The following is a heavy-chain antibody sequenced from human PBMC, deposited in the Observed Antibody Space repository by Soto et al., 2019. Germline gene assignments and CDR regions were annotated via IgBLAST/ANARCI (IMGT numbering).Heavy chain of an antibody. D-gene: IGHD3-3*01. CDR3: AIYYTPGYYYTLDV. V-gene: IGHV1-69*01. J-gene: IGHJ6*02. CDR1: GGTFNSYA. Sequence: QVQLVQSGAEVKKPGSSVKVSCKASGGTFNSYAIAWVRQAPGQGLEWMGGIIPMFGTTNYAQKFQGRVSMTADDSTSTAHMVLSSLRSEDTANYYCAIYYTPGYYYTLDVWGQGTTVTVSS. CDR2: IIPMFGTT.